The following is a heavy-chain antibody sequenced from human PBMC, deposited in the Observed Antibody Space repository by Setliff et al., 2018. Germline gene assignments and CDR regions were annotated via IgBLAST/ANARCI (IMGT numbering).Heavy chain of an antibody. V-gene: IGHV3-30*14. D-gene: IGHD4-17*01. CDR1: GFTFSSYA. CDR2: ISYDGSNK. CDR3: TRDTDYGGDY. J-gene: IGHJ4*02. Sequence: GGSLRLSCAASGFTFSSYAMHWVRQAPGKGLEWVAVISYDGSNKYYADSVKGRFSISRDNSKNTVYLQMNRLRVEDTAVYYCTRDTDYGGDYWGQGTLVTVSS.